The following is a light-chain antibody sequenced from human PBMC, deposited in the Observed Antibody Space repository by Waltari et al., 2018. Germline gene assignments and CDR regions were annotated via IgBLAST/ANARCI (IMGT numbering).Light chain of an antibody. J-gene: IGKJ4*01. Sequence: EIVMTQAPATLSVSPGERAPLSCRASQSIRKNLAWYQQKPGQAPRLLIYGASTRATDIQTRFRHSGPGTVFSLTFFSIQSEDFKAYDCQQYNNLSITLGGGTKV. V-gene: IGKV3-15*01. CDR2: GAS. CDR1: QSIRKN. CDR3: QQYNNLSIT.